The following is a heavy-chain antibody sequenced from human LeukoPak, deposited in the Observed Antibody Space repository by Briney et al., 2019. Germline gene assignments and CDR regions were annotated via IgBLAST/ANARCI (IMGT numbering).Heavy chain of an antibody. Sequence: SETLSLTCTVSGGSISSGDHYWSWIRKPPGKGLEWIGYINYSGSTYYNSSIESRLTISVDTSKNHFSLKLSSVTAADTAVYYCARGRWFGELYLDYWGQGTLVTVSS. CDR2: INYSGST. D-gene: IGHD3-10*01. CDR1: GGSISSGDHY. J-gene: IGHJ4*02. V-gene: IGHV4-30-4*01. CDR3: ARGRWFGELYLDY.